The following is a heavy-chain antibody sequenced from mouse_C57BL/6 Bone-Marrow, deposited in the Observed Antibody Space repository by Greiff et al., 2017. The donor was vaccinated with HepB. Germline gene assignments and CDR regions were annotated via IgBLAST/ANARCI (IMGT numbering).Heavy chain of an antibody. J-gene: IGHJ4*01. D-gene: IGHD2-2*01. CDR1: GYTFTSYT. CDR2: INPSSGYT. V-gene: IGHV1-4*01. Sequence: QVQLKESGAELARPGASVKMSCKASGYTFTSYTMHWVKQRPGQGLEWIGYINPSSGYTKYNQKFKDKATLTADKSSSTAYMHLSSLTSEDSAVYYCARWLLRRLRPRRAMDYWGQGTSVTVSS. CDR3: ARWLLRRLRPRRAMDY.